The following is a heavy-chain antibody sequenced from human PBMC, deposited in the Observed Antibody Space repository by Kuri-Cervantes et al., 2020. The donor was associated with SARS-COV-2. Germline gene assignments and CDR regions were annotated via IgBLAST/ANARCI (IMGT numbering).Heavy chain of an antibody. CDR1: GGSFSGYY. J-gene: IGHJ4*02. CDR2: INHSGST. D-gene: IGHD3-10*01. V-gene: IGHV4-34*01. CDR3: AVSRGVIHQQNKYYFDY. Sequence: SETLSLTCAVYGGSFSGYYWSWIRQPPGKGLEWIGEINHSGSTNYNPSLKSRVTISVDTSKNQFSLKLSSVTAADTAVYCCAVSRGVIHQQNKYYFDYWGQGTLVTVSS.